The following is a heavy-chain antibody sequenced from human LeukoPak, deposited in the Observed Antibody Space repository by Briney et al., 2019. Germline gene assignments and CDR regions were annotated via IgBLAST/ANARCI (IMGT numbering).Heavy chain of an antibody. CDR2: INHSGST. D-gene: IGHD1-7*01. CDR3: ARDPQQTGTTVSLDY. Sequence: PSETLSLTCAVYGGSFSGYYWSWISQPPGKGLEGIGEINHSGSTNYNPSLKSRVTISVDTSKNQFSLKLSSVTAADTAVYYCARDPQQTGTTVSLDYWGQGTLVTVSS. CDR1: GGSFSGYY. V-gene: IGHV4-34*01. J-gene: IGHJ4*02.